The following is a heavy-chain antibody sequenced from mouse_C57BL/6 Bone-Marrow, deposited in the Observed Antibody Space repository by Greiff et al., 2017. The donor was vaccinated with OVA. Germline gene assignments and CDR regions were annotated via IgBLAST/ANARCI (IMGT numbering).Heavy chain of an antibody. J-gene: IGHJ2*01. V-gene: IGHV1-53*01. D-gene: IGHD2-3*01. CDR2: INPSNGGT. Sequence: QVQLKESGTELVKPGASVKLSCKASGYTFTSYWMHWVKQRPGQGLEWIGNINPSNGGTNHNEKFKSKATLTVDKSSSTAYMQLSSLTSEDSAVYYCARSKRLYDYYFDYWGQGTTLTVSS. CDR3: ARSKRLYDYYFDY. CDR1: GYTFTSYW.